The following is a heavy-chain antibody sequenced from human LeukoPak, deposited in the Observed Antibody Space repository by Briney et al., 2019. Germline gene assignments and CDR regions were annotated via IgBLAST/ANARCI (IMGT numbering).Heavy chain of an antibody. CDR2: IYYSGST. D-gene: IGHD3-22*01. J-gene: IGHJ5*02. CDR3: AREYYYDSTISDWFDP. V-gene: IGHV4-59*12. CDR1: GGSISSYY. Sequence: PSETLSLTCTVSGGSISSYYWSWIRQPPGKGLEWIGYIYYSGSTNYNPSLKSRVTISVDTSKNQFSLKLSSVTAADTAVYYCAREYYYDSTISDWFDPWGQGTLVTVSS.